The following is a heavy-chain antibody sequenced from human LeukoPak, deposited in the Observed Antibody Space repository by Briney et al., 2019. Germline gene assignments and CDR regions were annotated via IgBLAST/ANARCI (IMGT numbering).Heavy chain of an antibody. D-gene: IGHD3-22*01. CDR3: AGHYYDSSGSFYSDY. V-gene: IGHV4-59*08. CDR2: MDDSGST. Sequence: SETLSLTCTVSGGSIGSYYWSWIRQPPGKGLEWIGYMDDSGSTNYNPSLTSRVTISEDTSKNQLSLKLGSVTAADTAIYYCAGHYYDSSGSFYSDYWGQGTLVTVSS. J-gene: IGHJ4*02. CDR1: GGSIGSYY.